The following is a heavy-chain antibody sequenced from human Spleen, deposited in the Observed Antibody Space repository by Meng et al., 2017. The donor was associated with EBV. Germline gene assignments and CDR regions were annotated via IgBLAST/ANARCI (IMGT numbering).Heavy chain of an antibody. CDR1: GSSLRGHY. CDR3: ARFYTYGDVPSEADS. V-gene: IGHV4-34*01. J-gene: IGHJ4*02. Sequence: QVQRQRGGAGLLKPSETLSLTCAVYGSSLRGHYWSWIRQAPGKGLEWIGEIKDTGSTNYNLSLKGRVTISVDKSNNQFSLKLTSVTAADTAVYYCARFYTYGDVPSEADSWGQGNLVTVSS. D-gene: IGHD4-17*01. CDR2: IKDTGST.